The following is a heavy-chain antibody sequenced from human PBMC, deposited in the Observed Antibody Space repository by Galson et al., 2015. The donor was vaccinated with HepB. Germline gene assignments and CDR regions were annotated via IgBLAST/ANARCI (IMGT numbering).Heavy chain of an antibody. J-gene: IGHJ6*02. V-gene: IGHV1-18*01. D-gene: IGHD1-7*01. CDR3: ARDVNWNYVSYYYYGMDV. CDR1: GYTFTSYG. CDR2: ISAYNGNT. Sequence: SVKVSCKASGYTFTSYGISWVRQAPGQGLEWMGWISAYNGNTNYAQKLQGRVTMTTDTSTSTAYMELRSLRSDDTAVYYCARDVNWNYVSYYYYGMDVWGQGTTVTVSS.